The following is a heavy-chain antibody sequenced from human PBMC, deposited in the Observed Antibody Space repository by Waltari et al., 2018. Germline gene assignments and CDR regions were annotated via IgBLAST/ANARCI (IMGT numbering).Heavy chain of an antibody. D-gene: IGHD5-12*01. J-gene: IGHJ3*01. CDR1: GGSIDTPKHY. CDR2: ISYAGTT. Sequence: QLQLQESGPGPVKPSETLSPTCSVSGGSIDTPKHYWSWIRQPPGQGLGWIGTISYAGTTYTNPSLRSRLTMARDTPKNQLTLTLGSTTAADTAVYYGATYIGASVGTAAFDVGGQGTMVTVSS. CDR3: ATYIGASVGTAAFDV. V-gene: IGHV4-39*01.